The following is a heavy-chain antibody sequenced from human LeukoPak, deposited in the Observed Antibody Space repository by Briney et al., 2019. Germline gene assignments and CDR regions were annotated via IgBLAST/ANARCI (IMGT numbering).Heavy chain of an antibody. D-gene: IGHD1-26*01. Sequence: AASVKVSCKASGYTFTGYYMHWVRQAPGQGLEWMGWINPNSGGTNYAQKFQGRVTMTRDTSISTAYMELSRLRSDDTAVYYCAGRDDIVGATVKGSGAFDIWGQGTMVTVSS. CDR1: GYTFTGYY. CDR2: INPNSGGT. CDR3: AGRDDIVGATVKGSGAFDI. V-gene: IGHV1-2*02. J-gene: IGHJ3*02.